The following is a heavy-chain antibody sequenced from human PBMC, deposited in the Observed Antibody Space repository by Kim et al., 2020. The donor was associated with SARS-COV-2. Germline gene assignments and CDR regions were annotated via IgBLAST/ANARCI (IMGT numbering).Heavy chain of an antibody. CDR2: ISYDGSNK. CDR1: GFTFSSYA. Sequence: GGSLRLSCAASGFTFSSYAMHWVRQAPGKGLEWVAVISYDGSNKYYADSVKGRFTISRDNSKNTLYLQMNSLRAEDTAVYYCAKVVVPAAVYYYYMDVWG. J-gene: IGHJ6*03. D-gene: IGHD2-2*01. CDR3: AKVVVPAAVYYYYMDV. V-gene: IGHV3-30*04.